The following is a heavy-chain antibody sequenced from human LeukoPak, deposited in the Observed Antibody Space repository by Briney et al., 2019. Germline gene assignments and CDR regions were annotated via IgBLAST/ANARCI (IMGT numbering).Heavy chain of an antibody. V-gene: IGHV4-34*01. CDR1: GGSFSGYY. CDR3: ARLGVYDFWSGYYFY. J-gene: IGHJ4*02. CDR2: INHSGST. Sequence: SETLSLTCAVSGGSFSGYYWSWIRQPPGKGLEWIGEINHSGSTNYNPSLKSRVTISVDTSKNQFSLKLSSVTAADTAVYYCARLGVYDFWSGYYFYWGQGTLVTVSS. D-gene: IGHD3-3*01.